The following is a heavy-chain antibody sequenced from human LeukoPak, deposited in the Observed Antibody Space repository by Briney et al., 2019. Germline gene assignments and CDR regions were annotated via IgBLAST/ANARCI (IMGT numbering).Heavy chain of an antibody. CDR2: ISSSSSDI. CDR1: GFTLSSYA. V-gene: IGHV3-21*01. J-gene: IGHJ3*02. Sequence: GGSLRLSCTGSGFTLSSYAMNWVRRAPGQGLEWVSSISSSSSDIYYTDSVKGRFTISRDNAKNSLYLQMNSLRAEDAAVYYCVTDYGGSSGAFDIWGQGTMVTVSS. CDR3: VTDYGGSSGAFDI. D-gene: IGHD4-23*01.